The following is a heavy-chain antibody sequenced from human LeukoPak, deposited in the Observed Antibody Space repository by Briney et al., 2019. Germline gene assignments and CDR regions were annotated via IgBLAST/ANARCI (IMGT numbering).Heavy chain of an antibody. CDR3: ARDLGRYYDSSGRNWYFDL. J-gene: IGHJ2*01. D-gene: IGHD3-22*01. CDR1: GFTVSSNY. CDR2: IYSGGST. Sequence: PGGSLRLSCVASGFTVSSNYMSWVRQAPGKGLEWVSVIYSGGSTYYADSVKGRFTISRDNSKNTLYLQMNSLRAEDTAVYYCARDLGRYYDSSGRNWYFDLWGRGTLVTVSS. V-gene: IGHV3-53*01.